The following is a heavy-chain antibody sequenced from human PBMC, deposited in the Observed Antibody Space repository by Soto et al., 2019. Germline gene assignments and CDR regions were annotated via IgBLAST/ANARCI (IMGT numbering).Heavy chain of an antibody. V-gene: IGHV4-59*01. CDR1: GGSISSYY. CDR2: IYYSGST. J-gene: IGHJ6*02. Sequence: SETLSLTCTVSGGSISSYYWSWIRQPPGKGLEWIGYIYYSGSTNYNPSLKSRVTISVDTSKNQFSLKLSSGTAADTAVYYCARLLFWSGASGYGMDVWGQGTTVTVSS. CDR3: ARLLFWSGASGYGMDV. D-gene: IGHD3-3*01.